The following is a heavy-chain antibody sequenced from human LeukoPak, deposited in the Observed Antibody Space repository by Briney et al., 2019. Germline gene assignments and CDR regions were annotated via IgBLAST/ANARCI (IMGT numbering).Heavy chain of an antibody. CDR2: IIPIFGTA. Sequence: SVTVSCTASGGTFSSYAISWVRQAPGHGLEWMGGIIPIFGTANYAQKFQGRVTITTDESTITAYMELSSLRSEDTAVYYCARLYSSGWYGTNWFDPWGQGTLVTVSS. V-gene: IGHV1-69*05. J-gene: IGHJ5*02. CDR1: GGTFSSYA. D-gene: IGHD6-19*01. CDR3: ARLYSSGWYGTNWFDP.